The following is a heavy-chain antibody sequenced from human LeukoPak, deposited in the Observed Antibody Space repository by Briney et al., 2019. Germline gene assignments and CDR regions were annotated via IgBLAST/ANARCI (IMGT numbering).Heavy chain of an antibody. D-gene: IGHD5-24*01. CDR2: ISYDGSNK. CDR1: GFTFSSYG. CDR3: AREPRVEMATYGAFDI. J-gene: IGHJ3*02. V-gene: IGHV3-30*03. Sequence: GGSLRLSCAASGFTFSSYGMHWVRQAPGKGLEWVAVISYDGSNKYYADSVKGRLTISRDNAKNSLYLQMNSLRAEDTAVYYCAREPRVEMATYGAFDIWGQGTMVTVSS.